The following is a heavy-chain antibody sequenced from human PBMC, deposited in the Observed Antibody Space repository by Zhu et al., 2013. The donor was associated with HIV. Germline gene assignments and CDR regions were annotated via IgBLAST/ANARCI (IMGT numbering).Heavy chain of an antibody. J-gene: IGHJ6*02. D-gene: IGHD3-10*01. CDR3: ARDRRITMVQGLHNGGYYYGMDV. Sequence: QVQLQQWGAGLLKPSETLSLTCAVYGGSFSGYYWSWIRQHPGKGLEWIGYIYYSGSTYYNPSLKSRVTISVDTSKNQFSLKLSSVTAADTAVYYCARDRRITMVQGLHNGGYYYGMDVWGQGTTVTVSS. CDR2: IYYSGST. CDR1: GGSFSGYY. V-gene: IGHV4-34*01.